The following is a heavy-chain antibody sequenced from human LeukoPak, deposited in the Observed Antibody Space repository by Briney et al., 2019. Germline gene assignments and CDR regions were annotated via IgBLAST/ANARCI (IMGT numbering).Heavy chain of an antibody. V-gene: IGHV3-33*06. CDR2: IWYDGSNK. J-gene: IGHJ4*02. CDR1: GFIFSSYG. Sequence: GGSLRLSCAASGFIFSSYGMHWVRQAPGKGLEWVAVIWYDGSNKYYADSVKGRFTISRDNSKNTLYLQMNSLRADDTAVYYCAKDSSGWKRDYWGQGTLVTVSS. CDR3: AKDSSGWKRDY. D-gene: IGHD6-19*01.